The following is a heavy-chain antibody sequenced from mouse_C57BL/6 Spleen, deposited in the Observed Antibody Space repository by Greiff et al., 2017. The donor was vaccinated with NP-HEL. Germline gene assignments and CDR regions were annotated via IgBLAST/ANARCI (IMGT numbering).Heavy chain of an antibody. Sequence: EVKLEESGGGLVQPGGSMKLSCAASGFTFSDAWMDWVRQSPEKGLEWVAEIRNKANNHATYYAESVKGRFTISRDDSKSSVYLQMNSLRAEDTGIYYCTRDYSNYGAYWGQGTLVTVSA. CDR2: IRNKANNHAT. V-gene: IGHV6-6*01. CDR1: GFTFSDAW. J-gene: IGHJ3*01. CDR3: TRDYSNYGAY. D-gene: IGHD2-5*01.